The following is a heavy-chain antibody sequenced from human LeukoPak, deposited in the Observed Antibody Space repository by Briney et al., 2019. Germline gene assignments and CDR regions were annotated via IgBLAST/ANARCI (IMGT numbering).Heavy chain of an antibody. CDR1: GFTFSSYE. J-gene: IGHJ3*02. V-gene: IGHV3-48*03. CDR2: ISSSGSTI. Sequence: GGSLRLSCAASGFTFSSYEMNWVRQAPGKGLEWVSYISSSGSTIYYAGSVKGRFTISRDNAKNSLYLQMNSLRAEDTAVYYCARAKRNGFDIWGQGTMVTVSS. CDR3: ARAKRNGFDI.